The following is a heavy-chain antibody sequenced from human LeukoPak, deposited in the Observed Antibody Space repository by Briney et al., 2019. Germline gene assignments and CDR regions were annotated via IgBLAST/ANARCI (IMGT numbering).Heavy chain of an antibody. CDR3: AKEMGLIYYCSSTSCSSYGMDV. CDR2: ISGSGGST. Sequence: SGGSLRLSCAASGFTFSSYAMSWVRQAPGKGLEWVSAISGSGGSTYYADSVKGRFTISRDNSKNTLYLQMNSLRAEDTAVYYCAKEMGLIYYCSSTSCSSYGMDVWAKGPRSPSP. V-gene: IGHV3-23*01. J-gene: IGHJ6*02. D-gene: IGHD2-2*01. CDR1: GFTFSSYA.